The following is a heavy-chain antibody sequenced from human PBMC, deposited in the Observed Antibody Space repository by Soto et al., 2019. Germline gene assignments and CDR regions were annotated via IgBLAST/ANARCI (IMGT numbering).Heavy chain of an antibody. CDR3: ARDHYVYDILTGYGYYYGMDV. J-gene: IGHJ6*02. Sequence: QVQLQESGPGLVKPSQTLSLTCTVSGGSISSGDYYWRWIRQPPGKGLEWIGYIYYSGSTYYNPSLKSRVTISVDASKNQFSLQLSSVTAADTAVYYCARDHYVYDILTGYGYYYGMDVWGQGTTVTVSS. CDR1: GGSISSGDYY. D-gene: IGHD3-9*01. CDR2: IYYSGST. V-gene: IGHV4-30-4*01.